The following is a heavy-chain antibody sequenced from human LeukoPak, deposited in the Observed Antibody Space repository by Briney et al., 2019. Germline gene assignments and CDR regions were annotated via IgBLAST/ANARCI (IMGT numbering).Heavy chain of an antibody. D-gene: IGHD3-16*01. Sequence: ASVKVSCKASGYTFTDYYIHWVRQAPGQGPEWMGVLYPRGGSPTYAQKFQDRVTLTCDTSTSTVYMELSSLTSEDTAVYSCARELHGGYFDYWGQGTLVTVSS. CDR2: LYPRGGSP. J-gene: IGHJ4*02. CDR1: GYTFTDYY. CDR3: ARELHGGYFDY. V-gene: IGHV1-46*01.